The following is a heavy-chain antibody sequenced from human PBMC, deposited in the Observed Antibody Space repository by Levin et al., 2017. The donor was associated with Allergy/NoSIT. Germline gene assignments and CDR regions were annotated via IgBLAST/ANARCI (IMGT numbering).Heavy chain of an antibody. D-gene: IGHD3-22*01. CDR1: GFTFSSYS. V-gene: IGHV3-48*02. CDR3: ARCGVGLDSGYYPFDY. Sequence: SLSLSCAASGFTFSSYSMNWVRQAPGPFLSFFSSLLLLLRPLSSAASVKGRFTISRDNVKNSLYLQMNSLRDEDSAVYYCARCGVGLDSGYYPFDYWGQGTLVTVSS. J-gene: IGHJ4*02. CDR2: LLLLLRPL.